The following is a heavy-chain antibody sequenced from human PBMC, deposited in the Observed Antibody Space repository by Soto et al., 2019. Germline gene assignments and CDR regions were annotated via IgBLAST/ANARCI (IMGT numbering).Heavy chain of an antibody. J-gene: IGHJ6*02. V-gene: IGHV3-73*02. Sequence: EVQLVESGGGLVQPGGSLKLSCAASGFTFSGSAVHWVRQASGKGLEWVGRIRSKANNYAPAYAASVQGRFTIFRDDLKNTAYLQMNSLKTDDTAVYYCTNPQVYYGMDVWGQGTTVTVSS. CDR3: TNPQVYYGMDV. CDR2: IRSKANNYAP. CDR1: GFTFSGSA.